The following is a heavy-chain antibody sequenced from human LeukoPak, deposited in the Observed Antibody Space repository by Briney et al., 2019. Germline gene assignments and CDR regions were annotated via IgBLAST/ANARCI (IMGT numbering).Heavy chain of an antibody. D-gene: IGHD3-10*01. CDR3: VRDPDRLLWFGELPPSYYYGMDV. V-gene: IGHV1-46*01. CDR2: INPSGGST. Sequence: GASVKVSCKASGYTFTSYYMHWVRQAPGQGLEWMGIINPSGGSTSYAQKFQGRVTMTRDTSTSTVYMELSSLRSEDTAVYYCVRDPDRLLWFGELPPSYYYGMDVWGKGTTVTVSS. CDR1: GYTFTSYY. J-gene: IGHJ6*04.